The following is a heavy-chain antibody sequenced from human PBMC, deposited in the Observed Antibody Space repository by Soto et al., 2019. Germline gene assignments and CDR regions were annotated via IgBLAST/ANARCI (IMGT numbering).Heavy chain of an antibody. V-gene: IGHV4-39*01. Sequence: PSETLSLTCTVSGGSISSSSYYWGWIRQPPGKGLEWIGSIYYSGSTYYNPSLKSRVTISVDTSKNQFSLKLSSVTAADTAVYYCARPGRDYGDYLYWYFYLCGRGTLVPVSS. J-gene: IGHJ2*01. CDR3: ARPGRDYGDYLYWYFYL. CDR2: IYYSGST. D-gene: IGHD4-17*01. CDR1: GGSISSSSYY.